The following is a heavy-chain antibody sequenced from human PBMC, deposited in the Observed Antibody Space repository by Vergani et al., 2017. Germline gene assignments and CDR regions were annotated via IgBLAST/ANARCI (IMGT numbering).Heavy chain of an antibody. Sequence: QVQLQESGPGLLKPSETLSLIFTVSCYSISSGYYWGWIRQPPGKGLEWIGSISHSGYTFYSPSLKSRVSMSVDTSKNQFSLRVNSVTAADTAVYYCVRDPWESGGPYSGCWGRGTLVSVSS. CDR2: ISHSGYT. D-gene: IGHD2-15*01. V-gene: IGHV4-38-2*02. CDR1: CYSISSGYY. J-gene: IGHJ4*01. CDR3: VRDPWESGGPYSGC.